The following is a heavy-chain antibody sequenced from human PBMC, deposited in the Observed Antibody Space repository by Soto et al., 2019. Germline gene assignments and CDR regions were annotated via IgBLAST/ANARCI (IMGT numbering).Heavy chain of an antibody. V-gene: IGHV1-69*01. CDR3: ARSQGSSTSLEIYYYYYYGMAV. CDR2: IIPIPGTA. D-gene: IGHD2-2*01. CDR1: GGTFGSYA. Sequence: QVQLVQPGAEVKKPGSSVKVSCKASGGTFGSYAISWVRQAPGQGREWMGGIIPIPGTANYAQKFQGRVTIAADESTSTAYMELRSLRSEDTAVYYCARSQGSSTSLEIYYYYYYGMAVWGQGTTVTVSS. J-gene: IGHJ6*02.